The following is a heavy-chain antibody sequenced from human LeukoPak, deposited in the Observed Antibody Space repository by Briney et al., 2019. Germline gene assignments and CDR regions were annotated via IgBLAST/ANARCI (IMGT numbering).Heavy chain of an antibody. CDR2: IKQDGSEK. CDR1: GFTFSSYW. CDR3: ARDGTAVAGQFDY. J-gene: IGHJ4*02. Sequence: GGSLRLSCAASGFTFSSYWMSWVRQAPGKGLEWVANIKQDGSEKYYVDSVKGRFTISRDNAKNSLYPQMNSLRAEDTAVYYCARDGTAVAGQFDYWGQGTLVTVSS. V-gene: IGHV3-7*01. D-gene: IGHD6-19*01.